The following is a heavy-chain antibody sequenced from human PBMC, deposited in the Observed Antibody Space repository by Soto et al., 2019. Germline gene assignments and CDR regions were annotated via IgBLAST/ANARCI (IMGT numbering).Heavy chain of an antibody. V-gene: IGHV4-39*01. J-gene: IGHJ4*02. D-gene: IGHD3-3*01. CDR3: ARLNYDFWSGYYTGYFDY. CDR2: IYYSGST. CDR1: GGSISSSSYY. Sequence: PSETLSLTCTVSGGSISSSSYYWGWIRQPPGKGLEWIGSIYYSGSTYYNPSLKSRVTISVDTSKNQFSLKLSSVTAADTAVYYCARLNYDFWSGYYTGYFDYWGQGTLVTVSS.